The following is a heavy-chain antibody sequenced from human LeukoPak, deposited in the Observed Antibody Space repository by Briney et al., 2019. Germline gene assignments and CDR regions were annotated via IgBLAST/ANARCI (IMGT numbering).Heavy chain of an antibody. CDR1: GFTFSSYT. CDR3: ARVGGTYYYYYMDV. CDR2: ISSNGGNT. D-gene: IGHD1-26*01. V-gene: IGHV3-64*01. J-gene: IGHJ6*03. Sequence: PGGSLRLSCAASGFTFSSYTMHWVRQAPGKGLEYVSAISSNGGNTYYANSVRGRFTISRDNSKNTLYLQMGSLRAEDMAVYYCARVGGTYYYYYMDVWGKGTTVTVSS.